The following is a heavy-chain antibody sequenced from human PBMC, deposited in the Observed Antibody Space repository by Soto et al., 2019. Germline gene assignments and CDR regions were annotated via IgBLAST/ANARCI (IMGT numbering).Heavy chain of an antibody. Sequence: QVQLVESGGGVVQPGRSLRLSCAASGFTFSSYGMHWVRQAPGKGLEWVAVIWYDGSNKYYEDSVQGRFTISRDNSKNTLYLQMTGLRGDDTAVYYCARDPSSLWLVRDYHYFNMDVWGQGTTVTVSS. CDR3: ARDPSSLWLVRDYHYFNMDV. CDR1: GFTFSSYG. J-gene: IGHJ6*03. CDR2: IWYDGSNK. D-gene: IGHD5-18*01. V-gene: IGHV3-33*01.